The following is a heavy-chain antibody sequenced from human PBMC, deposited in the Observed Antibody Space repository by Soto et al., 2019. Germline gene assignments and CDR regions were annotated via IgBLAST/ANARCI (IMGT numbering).Heavy chain of an antibody. CDR1: GLTFSNVW. V-gene: IGHV3-15*01. CDR3: AITAMINRDSSTSFDY. CDR2: IKSKSDGETA. Sequence: PWWSLRLACAASGLTFSNVWMTWCRQAPGKGLEWVGRIKSKSDGETADVAAPVKARFTISRDDSKNTVFLEMNSLKSEDTALYYCAITAMINRDSSTSFDYWGRGTQVTVSS. J-gene: IGHJ4*02. D-gene: IGHD5-18*01.